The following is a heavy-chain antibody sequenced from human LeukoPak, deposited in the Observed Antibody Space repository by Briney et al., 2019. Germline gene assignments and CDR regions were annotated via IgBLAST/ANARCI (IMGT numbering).Heavy chain of an antibody. J-gene: IGHJ4*02. CDR2: IYYSGST. CDR3: ARSNVDTAMISDY. CDR1: GGSFSGYY. V-gene: IGHV4-31*11. D-gene: IGHD5-18*01. Sequence: SETVSLTCAVYGGSFSGYYWSWIRQHPGKGLERIGYIYYSGSTYYNPSLKSRVTISVDTSKNQFSLKLSSVTAADTAVYYCARSNVDTAMISDYWGQGTLVTVSS.